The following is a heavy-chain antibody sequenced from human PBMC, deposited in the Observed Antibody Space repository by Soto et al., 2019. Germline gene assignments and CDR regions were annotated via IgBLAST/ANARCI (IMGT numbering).Heavy chain of an antibody. CDR1: GGSFSGYY. J-gene: IGHJ4*02. Sequence: QVQLQQWGAGLLKPSETLSLTCAVYGGSFSGYYWSWIRQPPGKGLEWIGEINHSGSTNYNPSLKSRVTISVDASKNHFSLKLSSVTAADTAVYYCARRYCSGGSCPRRYFDYWGQGTLVTVSS. CDR3: ARRYCSGGSCPRRYFDY. V-gene: IGHV4-34*01. CDR2: INHSGST. D-gene: IGHD2-15*01.